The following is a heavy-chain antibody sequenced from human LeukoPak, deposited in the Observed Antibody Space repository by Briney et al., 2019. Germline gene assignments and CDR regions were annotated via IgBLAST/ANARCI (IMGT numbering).Heavy chain of an antibody. V-gene: IGHV1-8*01. D-gene: IGHD2-2*01. CDR1: GYTFTSYD. CDR3: ARVRRPYKGILDIVVVPAANARTFDP. CDR2: MNPNRGNT. Sequence: ASVKVSCKASGYTFTSYDINWVRQTPGQGLDWMGWMNPNRGNTGYAQKFQGRVTMTRNASISTAYMELSRLRSEDTAVYYCARVRRPYKGILDIVVVPAANARTFDPWGQGTLVTVSS. J-gene: IGHJ5*02.